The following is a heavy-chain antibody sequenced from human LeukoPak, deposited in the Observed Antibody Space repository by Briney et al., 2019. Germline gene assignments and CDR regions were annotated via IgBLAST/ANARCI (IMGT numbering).Heavy chain of an antibody. J-gene: IGHJ4*02. CDR3: VKYHNSCYSV. CDR1: GFTFNIYA. D-gene: IGHD2-21*01. Sequence: GGSLRVSCSASGFTFNIYAMHWVRQAPGKGLEYVSAISTDGGGTYYADSVKGRFTISRDNSKNTLYLQMSSLRTEDTAVYYCVKYHNSCYSVWGQGTLVAVSS. CDR2: ISTDGGGT. V-gene: IGHV3-64D*06.